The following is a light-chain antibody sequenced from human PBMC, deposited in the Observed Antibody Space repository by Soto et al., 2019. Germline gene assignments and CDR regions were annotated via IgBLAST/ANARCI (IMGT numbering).Light chain of an antibody. J-gene: IGKJ4*01. Sequence: IQMTQSPSTLSASVGDRVTITCRASQNIDAWLAWYQQKPGKAPKVLIYKASSLESGVPSRFSGSGSGTEFTLTISSLQPDDFATYYCQQYNSYPFAFGGGTKVDIK. CDR2: KAS. CDR3: QQYNSYPFA. CDR1: QNIDAW. V-gene: IGKV1-5*03.